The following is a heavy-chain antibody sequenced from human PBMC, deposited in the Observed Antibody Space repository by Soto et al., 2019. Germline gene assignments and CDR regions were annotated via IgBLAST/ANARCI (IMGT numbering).Heavy chain of an antibody. CDR3: ATPSGRYHDAFDI. CDR2: FDPEDGET. J-gene: IGHJ3*02. D-gene: IGHD3-10*01. V-gene: IGHV1-24*01. Sequence: ASVKVSCKVSGYTLTELSMHWVRQAPGKGPEWMGGFDPEDGETIYAQKFQGRVTMTEDTSTDTAYMELSSLRSEDTAVYYCATPSGRYHDAFDIWGQGTMVTVSS. CDR1: GYTLTELS.